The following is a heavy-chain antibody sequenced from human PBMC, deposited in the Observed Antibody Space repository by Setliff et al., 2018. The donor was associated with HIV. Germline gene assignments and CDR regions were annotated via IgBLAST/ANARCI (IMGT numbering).Heavy chain of an antibody. J-gene: IGHJ3*02. V-gene: IGHV1-69*10. CDR2: LIPIVDIT. CDR1: GGTFSNYA. Sequence: SVKVSCKASGGTFSNYAFSWVRQAPGQGLEWMGGLIPIVDITKSTQKFRDRVAFTADESTKTAQMELSGLTFEDTAVYYCAKGPNFEDAFDIWGQGTVVTVSS. CDR3: AKGPNFEDAFDI. D-gene: IGHD2-8*01.